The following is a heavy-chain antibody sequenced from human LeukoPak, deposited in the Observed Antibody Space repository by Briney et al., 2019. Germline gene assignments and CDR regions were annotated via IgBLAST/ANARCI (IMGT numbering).Heavy chain of an antibody. CDR2: IRSKTYGGTT. V-gene: IGHV3-49*04. J-gene: IGHJ6*04. Sequence: PGGSLRLSCTASGFTFGDYAMNWVRQAPGKGLEWVGFIRSKTYGGTTEYAASVKGRFTISRDDAKNSLFLQMSSLRPEDTALYYCAKDVGFGITMFRGMDVWGKGTTVTIFS. D-gene: IGHD3-10*01. CDR3: AKDVGFGITMFRGMDV. CDR1: GFTFGDYA.